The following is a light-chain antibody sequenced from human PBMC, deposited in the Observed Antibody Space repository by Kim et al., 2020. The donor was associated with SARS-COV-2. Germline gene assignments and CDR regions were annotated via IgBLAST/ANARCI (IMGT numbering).Light chain of an antibody. J-gene: IGLJ2*01. CDR2: DNN. Sequence: GQKVTISSSGGSSNIGNNYVSWYQQLPGTAPKLLIYDNNKRPSGIPDRFSGSKSGTSASLGITGLQTGDEADYYCGTWDSSLSAVVFGGGTQLTVL. CDR1: SSNIGNNY. V-gene: IGLV1-51*01. CDR3: GTWDSSLSAVV.